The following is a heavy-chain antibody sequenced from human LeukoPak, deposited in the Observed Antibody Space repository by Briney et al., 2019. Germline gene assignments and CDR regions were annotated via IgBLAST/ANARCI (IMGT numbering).Heavy chain of an antibody. Sequence: SETVVLTLPFSWGALSSGDYYLSWIRPPPRKGPGGVGYIYYSGSTYYNPSLKSRVTISVDTSKNQFSLKLSSVTAADTAVYYCARDLNSYWNYGAFDIWGQGTMVTVSS. V-gene: IGHV4-30-4*08. CDR2: IYYSGST. CDR3: ARDLNSYWNYGAFDI. CDR1: WGALSSGDYY. J-gene: IGHJ3*02. D-gene: IGHD1-7*01.